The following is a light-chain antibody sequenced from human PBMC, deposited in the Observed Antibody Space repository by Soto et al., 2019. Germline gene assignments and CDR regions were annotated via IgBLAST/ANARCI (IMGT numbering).Light chain of an antibody. V-gene: IGLV1-44*01. CDR2: SNS. CDR3: AAWDDSLNGWV. CDR1: SSNIGSNI. Sequence: QSVLTQPPSASGTPGQRVTISCSGGSSNIGSNIVTWYQQLPGTAPKLLIYSNSQRPSGVPDRFSGSKSGTSASLAISGLQSEDEADYYCAAWDDSLNGWVFGGGTKLTVL. J-gene: IGLJ3*02.